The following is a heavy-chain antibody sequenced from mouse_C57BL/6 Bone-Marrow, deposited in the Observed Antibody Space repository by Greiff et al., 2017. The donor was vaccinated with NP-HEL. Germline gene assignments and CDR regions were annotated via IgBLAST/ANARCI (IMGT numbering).Heavy chain of an antibody. CDR1: GYPFTYLN. V-gene: IGHV1-39*01. D-gene: IGHD1-1*01. CDR2: IYPNLVSS. Sequence: VQLQQSGPEPVKPGASVKIFRQAFGYPFTYLNLNRVKQSNGKSPEWIGVIYPNLVSSSYNQKVKGKATWTVDQSASTAYMQLNSLTSEDSAVYYCAKGRLLRAMDDWGQGTSVTVSS. CDR3: AKGRLLRAMDD. J-gene: IGHJ4*01.